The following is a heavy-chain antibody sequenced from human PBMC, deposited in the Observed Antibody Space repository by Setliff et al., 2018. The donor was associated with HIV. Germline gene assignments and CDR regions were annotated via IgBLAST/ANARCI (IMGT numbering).Heavy chain of an antibody. CDR2: ITSSSDTT. CDR3: ARSMSGWSVDY. Sequence: GSLRLSCVASGFTFSNYPMKWIRQAPGKGLECASYITSSSDTTYYGDSVQGRFTTSRDNAKNSLYLQMNSLRADDTAVYYCARSMSGWSVDYWGQGIQVTVSS. CDR1: GFTFSNYP. J-gene: IGHJ4*02. V-gene: IGHV3-48*01. D-gene: IGHD6-19*01.